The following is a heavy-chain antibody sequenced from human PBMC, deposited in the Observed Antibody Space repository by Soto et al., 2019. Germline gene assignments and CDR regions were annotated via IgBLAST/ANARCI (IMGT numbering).Heavy chain of an antibody. V-gene: IGHV6-1*01. CDR3: ARDCTNGVCYPSYHYGMDV. J-gene: IGHJ6*02. CDR1: GDSVSSKRAA. D-gene: IGHD2-8*01. CDR2: TYYRSKWYN. Sequence: SQTLSLTCAISGDSVSSKRAAWNWIRQSPSRGLEWLGRTYYRSKWYNDYAVSVKSRLTINPDTSKNQFSLPLNSVTPEDTAGYYCARDCTNGVCYPSYHYGMDVWGQGTTVTVSS.